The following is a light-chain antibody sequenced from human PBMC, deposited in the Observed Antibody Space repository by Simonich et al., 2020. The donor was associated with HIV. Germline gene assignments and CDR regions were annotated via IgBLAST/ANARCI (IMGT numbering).Light chain of an antibody. J-gene: IGKJ3*01. V-gene: IGKV2-28*01. Sequence: IVMTQSPLSLPVTPGEPASISCRSSQSLLHSNGYKYLDWYLQKPGQSPQLLIYLGSNRASGVPDRFSGSGSGTDFTLKISRVEAEDVGVYYCMQTLQTPFTFGPGTKVDIK. CDR2: LGS. CDR3: MQTLQTPFT. CDR1: QSLLHSNGYKY.